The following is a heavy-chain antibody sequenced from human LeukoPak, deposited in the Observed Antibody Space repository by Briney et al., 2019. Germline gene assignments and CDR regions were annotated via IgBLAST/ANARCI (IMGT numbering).Heavy chain of an antibody. D-gene: IGHD4-17*01. CDR2: INWNGGST. Sequence: PGGSLRLSCAASGFTFDDYGMSWVRQAPGKGLEWVSGINWNGGSTGYADSVKGRFTISRDNAKNSPYLQMNSLRAEDTALYYCARATSQGYGDLPDYWGQGTLVTVSS. V-gene: IGHV3-20*04. CDR3: ARATSQGYGDLPDY. CDR1: GFTFDDYG. J-gene: IGHJ4*02.